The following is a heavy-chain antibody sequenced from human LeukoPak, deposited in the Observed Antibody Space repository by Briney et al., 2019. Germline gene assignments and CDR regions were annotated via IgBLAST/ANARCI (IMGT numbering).Heavy chain of an antibody. CDR2: IYYTSST. CDR1: GSSITSVSHY. J-gene: IGHJ4*02. V-gene: IGHV4-39*01. D-gene: IGHD3-16*01. Sequence: SETLSLTCTISGSSITSVSHYWGRIPQPPGKGLEWIGDIYYTSSTYYSPSLRSRVTMSVHTSENQFSLRLNSVTAVDTAVYYCARRWGNIVGVTYEYWGQGTLVTVSS. CDR3: ARRWGNIVGVTYEY.